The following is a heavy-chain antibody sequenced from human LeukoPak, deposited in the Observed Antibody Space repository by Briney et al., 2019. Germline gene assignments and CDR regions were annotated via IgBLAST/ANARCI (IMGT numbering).Heavy chain of an antibody. Sequence: SETLSLTCTVSGGSISSSSYYWGWIRQPPGKGLEWIGSIYYSGSTYYNPSLKSRVTISVDTSKNQFSLKLSSVTAADTAVYYCARGRKTTPCSGGSCYFDYWGQGTLVTVSS. J-gene: IGHJ4*02. CDR3: ARGRKTTPCSGGSCYFDY. CDR1: GGSISSSSYY. V-gene: IGHV4-39*01. D-gene: IGHD2-15*01. CDR2: IYYSGST.